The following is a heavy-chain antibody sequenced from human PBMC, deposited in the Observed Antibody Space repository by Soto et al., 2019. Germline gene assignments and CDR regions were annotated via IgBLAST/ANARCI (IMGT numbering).Heavy chain of an antibody. D-gene: IGHD3-9*01. CDR2: YSGFT. J-gene: IGHJ4*02. CDR1: GGSITTYQ. V-gene: IGHV4-59*13. CDR3: ARDFGEYFFFFDY. Sequence: SETLSLTCSVSGGSITTYQWSWIRQTPGKGLEWIGGYSGFTNYNPSLESRASISGDRSKNQFALTIRSVPTADPAFFYCARDFGEYFFFFDYWGQGQLVTVS.